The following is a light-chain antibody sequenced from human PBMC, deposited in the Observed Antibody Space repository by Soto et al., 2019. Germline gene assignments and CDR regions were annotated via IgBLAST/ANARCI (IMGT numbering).Light chain of an antibody. CDR1: QSVSGS. J-gene: IGKJ4*01. Sequence: EIVLTQSPAILSLSPGEKATLSCRASQSVSGSLGWYQQKPGQAPRLIIYGASVRATGIPARFSGSGSGTDFTLTISSLEPEDFAVYYCQEGTYWPAFGGGTKVEIK. V-gene: IGKV3-11*01. CDR2: GAS. CDR3: QEGTYWPA.